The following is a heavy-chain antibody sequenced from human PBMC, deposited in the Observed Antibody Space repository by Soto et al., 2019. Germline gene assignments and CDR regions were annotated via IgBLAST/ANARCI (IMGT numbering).Heavy chain of an antibody. Sequence: PGGSLRLSCAASGFTFSSYEMNWVRQAPGKGLEWVSYISSSGSTIYYADSVKGRFTISRDNAKNSLYLQMNSLRAEDTAAYYCVRYGGEGGRDTIFGVVPIRYYYGMDVWGQGTTVTVSS. J-gene: IGHJ6*02. CDR3: VRYGGEGGRDTIFGVVPIRYYYGMDV. CDR2: ISSSGSTI. D-gene: IGHD3-3*01. CDR1: GFTFSSYE. V-gene: IGHV3-48*03.